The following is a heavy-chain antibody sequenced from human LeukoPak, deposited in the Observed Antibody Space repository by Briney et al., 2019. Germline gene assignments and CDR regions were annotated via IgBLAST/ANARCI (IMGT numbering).Heavy chain of an antibody. Sequence: SETLSLTCAVSGGSISSSNRWSWVRQPPGKGLEWIGESYHSGSANYNSSLKSRVTISVDKSKNQFSLKLNSVTAADTAVYYCASRVAAAGPYYYRYGMDVWGQGTTVTVSS. D-gene: IGHD6-13*01. CDR1: GGSISSSNR. CDR3: ASRVAAAGPYYYRYGMDV. J-gene: IGHJ6*02. V-gene: IGHV4-4*02. CDR2: SYHSGSA.